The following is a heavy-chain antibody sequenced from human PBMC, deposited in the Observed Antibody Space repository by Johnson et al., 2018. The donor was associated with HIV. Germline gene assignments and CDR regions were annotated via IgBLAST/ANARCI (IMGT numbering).Heavy chain of an antibody. V-gene: IGHV3-13*01. Sequence: VQLVESGGGVVQPGRSLRLSCAASGFTFRSYDMHWVRQATGKGLEWVSAIGTAGDTYYPGSVKGRFTISRENAKNSLYLQMNSLRAGDTAVYYCAGGHPLDAFDIWGQGTMVTVSS. CDR3: AGGHPLDAFDI. J-gene: IGHJ3*02. CDR1: GFTFRSYD. D-gene: IGHD3-16*01. CDR2: IGTAGDT.